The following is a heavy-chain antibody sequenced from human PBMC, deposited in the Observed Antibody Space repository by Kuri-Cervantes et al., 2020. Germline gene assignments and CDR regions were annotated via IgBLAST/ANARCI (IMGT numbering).Heavy chain of an antibody. Sequence: SETLSLTCAVYGVSFSDYYWSWIRQPPGKGLEWIASIQHSGNIHYNPSLKSRVTTSIDTSKKQISMSLTSVSAADTAVYFCARHFYHSASRYFDLWGRGTLVTVSS. CDR1: GVSFSDYY. D-gene: IGHD5/OR15-5a*01. V-gene: IGHV4-34*01. J-gene: IGHJ2*01. CDR3: ARHFYHSASRYFDL. CDR2: IQHSGNI.